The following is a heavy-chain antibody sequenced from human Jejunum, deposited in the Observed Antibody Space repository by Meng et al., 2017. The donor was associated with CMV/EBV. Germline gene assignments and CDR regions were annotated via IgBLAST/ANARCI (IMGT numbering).Heavy chain of an antibody. D-gene: IGHD6-13*01. V-gene: IGHV3-21*01. CDR2: ITSGDRYI. CDR1: GLDFNTYT. J-gene: IGHJ4*02. CDR3: ATDYRRGAGPN. Sequence: AASGLDFNTYTMNWVRQAPGKGLEWVSSITSGDRYIFYTDSVKGRFTLSRDNAKKSLYLQMNSLRAADTAVYYCATDYRRGAGPNWGQGTLVTVSS.